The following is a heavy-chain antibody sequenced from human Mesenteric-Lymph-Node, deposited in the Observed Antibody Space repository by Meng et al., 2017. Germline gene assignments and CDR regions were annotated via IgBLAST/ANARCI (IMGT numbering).Heavy chain of an antibody. J-gene: IGHJ5*02. Sequence: GESLKISCAASGFTFSSYWMHWVRQAPGKGLVWVSRINSDGSSTSYADSVKGRFTISRDNAKNTLYLQMNSLRAEDTAVYYCARGVVAVAGTGRWFDPWGQGTLVTVSS. CDR1: GFTFSSYW. CDR3: ARGVVAVAGTGRWFDP. CDR2: INSDGSST. V-gene: IGHV3-74*01. D-gene: IGHD6-19*01.